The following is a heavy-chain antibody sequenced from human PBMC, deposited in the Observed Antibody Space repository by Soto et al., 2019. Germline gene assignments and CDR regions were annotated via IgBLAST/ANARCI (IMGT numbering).Heavy chain of an antibody. V-gene: IGHV4-59*01. CDR2: IYYSGST. Sequence: SETLSLTCTVSGGSISSYYWSWIRQPPGKGLEWIGYIYYSGSTNYNPSLKSRVTISVDTSKNQFSLKLSSVTAADTAVYYCARAGGFGFFDYYYMDVWGKGTTVTVSS. CDR1: GGSISSYY. CDR3: ARAGGFGFFDYYYMDV. D-gene: IGHD6-25*01. J-gene: IGHJ6*03.